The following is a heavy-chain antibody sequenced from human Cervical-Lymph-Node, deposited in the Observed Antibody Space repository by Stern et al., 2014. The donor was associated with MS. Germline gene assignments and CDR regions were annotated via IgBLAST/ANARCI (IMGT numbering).Heavy chain of an antibody. Sequence: QVQLVQSGAEVKKPGASLKVSCKVSGHSLSDLSIQWVRQAPGKGLEWMGTFESEDDEPMYAQEFQGRVAMTEDTSTDTAYMELSSLRSEDTAVYFCATWQHLGAMDIWGQGTMVTVSS. CDR2: FESEDDEP. CDR3: ATWQHLGAMDI. CDR1: GHSLSDLS. J-gene: IGHJ3*02. V-gene: IGHV1-24*01. D-gene: IGHD1-26*01.